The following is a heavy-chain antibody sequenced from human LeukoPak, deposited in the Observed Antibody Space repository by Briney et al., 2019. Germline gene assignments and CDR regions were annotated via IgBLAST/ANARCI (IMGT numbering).Heavy chain of an antibody. CDR2: SSSRGDIT. J-gene: IGHJ2*01. D-gene: IGHD4/OR15-4a*01. V-gene: IGHV3-23*01. CDR1: GFSFTSYA. CDR3: VKDDYGVPGWYFDL. Sequence: GGSLRLSCIASGFSFTSYAMSWARQAPGKGLEWVSASSSRGDITYYADSVKGRFTITRDNSKNTLYLQMNSLRVGDTAIYYCVKDDYGVPGWYFDLWGRGTLVTVSS.